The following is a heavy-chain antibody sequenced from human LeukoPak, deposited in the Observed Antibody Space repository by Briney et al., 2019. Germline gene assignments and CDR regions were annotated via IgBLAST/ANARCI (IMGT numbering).Heavy chain of an antibody. D-gene: IGHD6-19*01. CDR2: ITGSGAFT. J-gene: IGHJ4*02. CDR3: AKRSAESSGYFDY. Sequence: GGSLRLSCAASGIPFIKYSMTWVRQAPGKGLEWVSAITGSGAFTDYADSVKGRFTISRDNSKNMLYLQMNSLRAEDTAVYYCAKRSAESSGYFDYWGQGTLVTVSS. V-gene: IGHV3-23*01. CDR1: GIPFIKYS.